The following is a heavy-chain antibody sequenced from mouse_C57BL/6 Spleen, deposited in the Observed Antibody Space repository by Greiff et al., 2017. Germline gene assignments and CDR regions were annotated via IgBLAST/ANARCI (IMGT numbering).Heavy chain of an antibody. CDR3: TNIGPRDY. CDR2: IDPETGGT. V-gene: IGHV1-15*01. J-gene: IGHJ4*01. CDR1: GYTFTDYE. Sequence: QVHVKQSGAELVRPGASVTLSCKASGYTFTDYEMHWVKQTPVHGLEWIGAIDPETGGTAYNQKFKGKAILTADKSSSTAYMELRSLTSEDSAVYYCTNIGPRDYWGQGTSVTVSS.